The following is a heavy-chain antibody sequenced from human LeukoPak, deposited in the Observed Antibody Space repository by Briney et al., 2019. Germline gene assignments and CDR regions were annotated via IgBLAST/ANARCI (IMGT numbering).Heavy chain of an antibody. CDR1: GFTFSSYG. CDR2: IWYDGSNK. J-gene: IGHJ6*04. CDR3: ARDRIVATIPYYYYGMDV. Sequence: GGSLRLSCAASGFTFSSYGMHWVRQAPGKGLEWVAVIWYDGSNKYYADSVKGRFTISRDNSKNTLYLQMNSLRAEDTAVYYCARDRIVATIPYYYYGMDVWGKGTTVTVSS. V-gene: IGHV3-33*01. D-gene: IGHD5-12*01.